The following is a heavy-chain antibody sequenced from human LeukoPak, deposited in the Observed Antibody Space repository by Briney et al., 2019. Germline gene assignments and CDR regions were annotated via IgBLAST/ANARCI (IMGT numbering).Heavy chain of an antibody. CDR1: GFTLSNYA. J-gene: IGHJ4*02. D-gene: IGHD4-17*01. CDR2: INNDGSST. Sequence: GGSLRLSCEASGFTLSNYAMHWVRQAPGKGLVWVSRINNDGSSTSYSDSVKGRFTISRDNTKDTLYLQMNSLRAEDTAVYYCARGATVTSSWGQGTLVTVSS. V-gene: IGHV3-74*01. CDR3: ARGATVTSS.